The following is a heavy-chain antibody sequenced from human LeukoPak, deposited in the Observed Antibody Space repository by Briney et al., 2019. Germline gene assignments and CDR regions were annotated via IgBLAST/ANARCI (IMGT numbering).Heavy chain of an antibody. CDR3: ARARIDCSSTSCDDAFDI. CDR1: GYTFTSYD. V-gene: IGHV1-8*03. D-gene: IGHD2-2*01. Sequence: GASVKVSCKAPGYTFTSYDINWVRQATGQGLEWMGWMNPNSGNTGYAQKFQGRVTITRNTSISTAYMELSSLRSEDTAVYYCARARIDCSSTSCDDAFDIWGQGTMVTVSS. CDR2: MNPNSGNT. J-gene: IGHJ3*02.